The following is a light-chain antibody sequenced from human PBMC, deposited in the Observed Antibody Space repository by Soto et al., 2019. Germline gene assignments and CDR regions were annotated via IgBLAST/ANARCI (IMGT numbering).Light chain of an antibody. V-gene: IGLV2-23*03. J-gene: IGLJ1*01. CDR2: EGS. CDR3: CSYAGGSNV. CDR1: SSDVGGYKF. Sequence: QSVLTQPASVSGSPGQSITISCTGTSSDVGGYKFVSWYQQYPGKAPKLMIYEGSKRPSGVSDRFSGSKSGNTASLTISGLQAEDEADYFCCSYAGGSNVFGAGSKVTVL.